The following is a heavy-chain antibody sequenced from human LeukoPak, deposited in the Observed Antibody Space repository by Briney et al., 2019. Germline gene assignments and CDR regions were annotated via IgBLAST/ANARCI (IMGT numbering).Heavy chain of an antibody. CDR3: ARIRDRWLLDY. CDR2: INHSGST. V-gene: IGHV4-34*01. CDR1: GFTFSSYW. D-gene: IGHD5-12*01. Sequence: PGGSLRLSCAASGFTFSSYWMSWIRQPPGKGLEWIGEINHSGSTNYNPSLKSRVTISVDTSKNQFSLKLSSVTAADTAVYYCARIRDRWLLDYWGQGTLVTVSS. J-gene: IGHJ4*02.